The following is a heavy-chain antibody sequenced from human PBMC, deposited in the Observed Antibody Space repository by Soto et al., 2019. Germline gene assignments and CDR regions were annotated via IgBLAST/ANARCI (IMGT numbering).Heavy chain of an antibody. CDR1: GYIFTSYW. J-gene: IGHJ3*02. Sequence: PGESLKISCNGSGYIFTSYWISWGRQMPGKGLEWMGRIDPSDSYTNYSPSFQGHVTISADKSISTAYLQWSSLKASDTAMYYCARQAMNAFDIWGQGTMVTVSS. V-gene: IGHV5-10-1*01. CDR3: ARQAMNAFDI. D-gene: IGHD5-18*01. CDR2: IDPSDSYT.